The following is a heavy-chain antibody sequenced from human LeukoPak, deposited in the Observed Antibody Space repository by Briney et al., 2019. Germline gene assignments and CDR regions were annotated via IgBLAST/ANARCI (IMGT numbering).Heavy chain of an antibody. Sequence: GGSLRLSCAASRFTFSSYGMHWVRQAPGKGLEWVAYIQYDGSNEQYADSVKGRFSISRDSSKNILYLQMNSLRAEDTAVYYSVLRYFGHAFDIWGQGTMVTVSS. J-gene: IGHJ3*02. CDR3: VLRYFGHAFDI. V-gene: IGHV3-30*02. CDR1: RFTFSSYG. CDR2: IQYDGSNE. D-gene: IGHD3-9*01.